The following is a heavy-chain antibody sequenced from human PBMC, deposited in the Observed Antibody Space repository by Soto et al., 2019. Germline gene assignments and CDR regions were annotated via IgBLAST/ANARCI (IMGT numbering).Heavy chain of an antibody. D-gene: IGHD3-10*01. CDR2: IYTGGYA. CDR1: GFSVSNNY. CDR3: AVAVPGIVKGDDALDL. J-gene: IGHJ3*01. V-gene: IGHV3-53*04. Sequence: HPGGSLRLSCAASGFSVSNNYVSWVRQAPGKGLEWVSVIYTGGYAYSADSVKGRFTISRNNSENMLYLQMNSLTTEDTAIYYCAVAVPGIVKGDDALDLWDQGTMVTLSS.